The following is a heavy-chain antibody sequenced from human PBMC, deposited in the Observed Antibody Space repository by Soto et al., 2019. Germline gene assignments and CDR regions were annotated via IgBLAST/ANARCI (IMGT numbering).Heavy chain of an antibody. J-gene: IGHJ5*02. D-gene: IGHD1-26*01. Sequence: SETLSLTCAVYGGFLSESYWTWIRQPPGKGLEWIGEINHVGGTNYNPSLKSRVTMSVDTSQNQFSLRLISVTAADTAMYFCVRIRYQLPSSLLWLEPWGQGTPVTV. CDR2: INHVGGT. CDR1: GGFLSESY. CDR3: VRIRYQLPSSLLWLEP. V-gene: IGHV4-34*01.